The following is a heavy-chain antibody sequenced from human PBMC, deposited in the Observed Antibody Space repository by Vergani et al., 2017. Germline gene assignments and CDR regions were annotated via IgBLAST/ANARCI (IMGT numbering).Heavy chain of an antibody. CDR1: GFTFSSYG. CDR2: IRFDGNKK. D-gene: IGHD5-18*01. Sequence: QVELVESGGGVVQPGGSLRLSCVASGFTFSSYGIHLVRQAPGKGLQSVAFIRFDGNKKYFADSVRGRLTISRDNSRNTLYLQMNSLRVEDTAVYYCAKGLDTTMVPLGMDVWGQGTTVTVSS. J-gene: IGHJ6*02. CDR3: AKGLDTTMVPLGMDV. V-gene: IGHV3-30*02.